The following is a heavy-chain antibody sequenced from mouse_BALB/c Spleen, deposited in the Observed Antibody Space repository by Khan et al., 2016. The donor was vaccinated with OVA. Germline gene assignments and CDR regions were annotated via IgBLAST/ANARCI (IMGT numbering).Heavy chain of an antibody. D-gene: IGHD2-12*01. CDR2: IWSGGST. J-gene: IGHJ3*01. Sequence: QVQLKQSGPGLVQPSQNLSITCTVSGFSLITYGVNWVRQSPGKGLEWLGVIWSGGSTDYNDAFISRLSISKDNSKSQVFFKMNSLQADDTAIYYCARHSYRYDFTYWGRGTLVTVSS. CDR1: GFSLITYG. V-gene: IGHV2-4-1*01. CDR3: ARHSYRYDFTY.